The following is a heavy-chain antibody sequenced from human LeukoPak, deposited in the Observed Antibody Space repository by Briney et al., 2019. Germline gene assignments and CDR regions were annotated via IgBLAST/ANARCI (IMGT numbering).Heavy chain of an antibody. V-gene: IGHV4-4*07. CDR1: GGSISSYY. CDR3: ARDENGYVWGSFRA. J-gene: IGHJ5*02. CDR2: IYSSGTI. Sequence: SETLSLTCTVSGGSISSYYWSWIRQPAGKGLEWIGRIYSSGTITYNPSLKSRVTMSVDTSKNQFSLKLTSVTAADTAVYYCARDENGYVWGSFRAWGQGTLVTVSS. D-gene: IGHD3-16*02.